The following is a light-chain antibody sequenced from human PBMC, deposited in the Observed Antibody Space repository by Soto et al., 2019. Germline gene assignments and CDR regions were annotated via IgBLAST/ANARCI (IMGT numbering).Light chain of an antibody. V-gene: IGLV2-14*01. CDR3: SSYTTTSTLV. CDR2: EVR. Sequence: QSVLTQPASVSGSPGQSITIACTGTNRDVGSYNLVSWYQQRPGEAPKLIISEVRNRPSGISYRFTGSESGNTASLTISGLQAEDEADYYCSSYTTTSTLVFGGGTKVTVL. J-gene: IGLJ3*02. CDR1: NRDVGSYNL.